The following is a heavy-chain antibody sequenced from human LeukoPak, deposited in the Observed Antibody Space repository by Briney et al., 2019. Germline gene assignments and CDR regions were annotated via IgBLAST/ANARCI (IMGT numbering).Heavy chain of an antibody. D-gene: IGHD2-2*01. CDR2: ISAYNGDT. CDR1: GYTFSSFG. V-gene: IGHV1-18*01. J-gene: IGHJ4*02. Sequence: ASVKVSCKASGYTFSSFGITWVRQAPGQGLEGMGWISAYNGDTHYAQMVQGRVTMTTDTSTSTAYMDLTSPTSDDTAVYYCARGNMLFSTSSFDYWGQGTLVTVSS. CDR3: ARGNMLFSTSSFDY.